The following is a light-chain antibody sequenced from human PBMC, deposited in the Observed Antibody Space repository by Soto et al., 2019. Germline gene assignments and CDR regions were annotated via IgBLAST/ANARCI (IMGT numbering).Light chain of an antibody. Sequence: DIQMTQSPSTLSASVGDRVTITCRAGQSISSWLAWYQHKPGKAPKLLIYKACSLESGVPSRFSGSGSGTEFTLTISSLQPDDFATYYCQQFETFGQGTKVEIK. CDR1: QSISSW. CDR3: QQFET. CDR2: KAC. V-gene: IGKV1-5*03. J-gene: IGKJ1*01.